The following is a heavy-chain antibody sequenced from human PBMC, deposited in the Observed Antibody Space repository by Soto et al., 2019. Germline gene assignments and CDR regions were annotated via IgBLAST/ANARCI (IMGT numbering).Heavy chain of an antibody. V-gene: IGHV1-18*01. J-gene: IGHJ4*02. Sequence: QVQLVQSGAEVKKPGASVKVSCKASGYTFTSYGISWVRQAPGQGLEWMGWINAYNGNTNYAQKLQGRVTMTTEPSTRTAYMEVRSLRSDDTAVYDCARDVGYGLIDYWGQGTLVTVSS. CDR2: INAYNGNT. D-gene: IGHD5-18*01. CDR3: ARDVGYGLIDY. CDR1: GYTFTSYG.